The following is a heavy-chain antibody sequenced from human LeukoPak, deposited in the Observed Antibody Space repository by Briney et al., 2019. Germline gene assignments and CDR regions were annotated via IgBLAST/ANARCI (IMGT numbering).Heavy chain of an antibody. V-gene: IGHV3-21*01. J-gene: IGHJ4*02. Sequence: PGGSLRLSCAASGFTFSSYSMNWVRQAPGKGLEWVSSISSSSSYIYYADSVKGRFTISRDNAKNSLYLQMNSLRAEDTAVYYCARDQHLWLPTFDYWGQGTLVTVSS. CDR3: ARDQHLWLPTFDY. CDR2: ISSSSSYI. D-gene: IGHD5-18*01. CDR1: GFTFSSYS.